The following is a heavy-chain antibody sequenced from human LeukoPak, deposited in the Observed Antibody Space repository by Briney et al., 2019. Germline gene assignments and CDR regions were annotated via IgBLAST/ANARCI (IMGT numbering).Heavy chain of an antibody. V-gene: IGHV3-23*01. J-gene: IGHJ5*02. D-gene: IGHD6-13*01. CDR2: ISGSGGST. Sequence: GGSLRLSCAASGFTFSSYAMSWVRQAPGKGLEWVSAISGSGGSTYYADSVKGRFTISRDNAKNSLYLQMNSLRAEDTAVYYCARDRSSSWGAPWFDPWGQGTLVTVPS. CDR1: GFTFSSYA. CDR3: ARDRSSSWGAPWFDP.